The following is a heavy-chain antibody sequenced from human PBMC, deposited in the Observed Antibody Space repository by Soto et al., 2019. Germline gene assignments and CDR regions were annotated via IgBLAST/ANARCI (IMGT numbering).Heavy chain of an antibody. CDR2: ISWNSGSI. CDR3: AKDWGSGYDLGDAFDI. J-gene: IGHJ3*02. D-gene: IGHD5-12*01. V-gene: IGHV3-9*01. CDR1: GFTFDDYA. Sequence: GGSLRLSCAASGFTFDDYAMHWVRQAPGKGLEWVSGISWNSGSIGYADSVKGRFTISRDNAKNSLYLQMNSLRAEDTALYYCAKDWGSGYDLGDAFDIWGQGTMVTVSS.